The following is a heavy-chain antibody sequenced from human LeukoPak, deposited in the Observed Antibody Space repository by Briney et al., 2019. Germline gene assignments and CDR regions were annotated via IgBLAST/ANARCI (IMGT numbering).Heavy chain of an antibody. CDR1: GFTVSSNE. Sequence: SGGSLRLSCAASGFTVSSNEMSWVRQAPGKGLEWVSFISGGSTYYADSRKGRFTISRDNSKNTLHLQMNILRAEDTAVYYCARGIGGKVVLTFDYWGQGTLVTVSS. D-gene: IGHD4-23*01. V-gene: IGHV3-38-3*01. CDR3: ARGIGGKVVLTFDY. J-gene: IGHJ4*02. CDR2: ISGGST.